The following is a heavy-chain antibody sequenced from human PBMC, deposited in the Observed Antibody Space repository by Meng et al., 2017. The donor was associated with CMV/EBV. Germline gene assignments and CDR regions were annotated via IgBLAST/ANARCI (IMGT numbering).Heavy chain of an antibody. D-gene: IGHD3-22*01. Sequence: VSGGSISSSNWWSWVRQPPGKGLEWIVEIYHSGSTNYNPSLKSRVTISVDKSKNQFSLKLSSVTAADTAVYYCARVSEGSSGYYFDYWGQGTLVTVSS. J-gene: IGHJ4*02. CDR1: GGSISSSNW. CDR3: ARVSEGSSGYYFDY. V-gene: IGHV4-4*02. CDR2: IYHSGST.